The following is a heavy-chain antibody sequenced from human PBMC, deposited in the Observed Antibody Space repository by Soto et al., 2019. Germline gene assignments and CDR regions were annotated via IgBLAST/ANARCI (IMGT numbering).Heavy chain of an antibody. D-gene: IGHD1-1*01. CDR1: GGSISSISHS. J-gene: IGHJ4*02. V-gene: IGHV4-39*02. CDR2: IFYNGIT. Sequence: PSETLSLTCTVSGGSISSISHSWGWIRQSPGQGPEWIGNIFYNGITYYNPSLKSRVTISADTSKNHFSLKLRSVTVADTAVYSCARLVNGTQYYFDFWGQGSLVTVSS. CDR3: ARLVNGTQYYFDF.